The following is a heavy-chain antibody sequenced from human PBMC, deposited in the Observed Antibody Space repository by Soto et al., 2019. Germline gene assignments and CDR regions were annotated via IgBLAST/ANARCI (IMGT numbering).Heavy chain of an antibody. CDR1: GFIFSSYG. D-gene: IGHD6-19*01. V-gene: IGHV3-30*03. CDR3: ATIAVPPAFDI. J-gene: IGHJ3*02. CDR2: MSFDGSIK. Sequence: PGGSLRLSCAASGFIFSSYGMNWVRQAPGKGLEWVAVMSFDGSIKYYADSVKGRFTISRDNSKNTPYLQMNSLRAEDTAVYYCATIAVPPAFDIWGQGTMVTVSS.